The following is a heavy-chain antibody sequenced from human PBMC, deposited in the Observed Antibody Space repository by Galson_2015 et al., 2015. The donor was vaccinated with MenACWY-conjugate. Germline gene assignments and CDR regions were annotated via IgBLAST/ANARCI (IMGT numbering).Heavy chain of an antibody. CDR2: IKPDGSEG. CDR3: ARWRWHQSEFDN. D-gene: IGHD5-24*01. J-gene: IGHJ4*02. V-gene: IGHV3-7*01. Sequence: SLRLSCAASGFTFSTYWMSWVRQAPGKGLEWVASIKPDGSEGHYVDSVKGRFTISRDNAKNSLYLQMNSLRDEDTAVYYCARWRWHQSEFDNWGQGTLVTVTS. CDR1: GFTFSTYW.